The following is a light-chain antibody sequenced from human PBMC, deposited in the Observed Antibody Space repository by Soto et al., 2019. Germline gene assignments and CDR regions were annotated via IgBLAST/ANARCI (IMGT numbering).Light chain of an antibody. V-gene: IGLV2-14*03. CDR2: DVY. CDR3: TSYTASSPFYV. CDR1: RKDGDGHDY. Sequence: QSVLTQPASVSGSPGQSIAISCIGGRKDGDGHDYVSWYQQHPGQAPQLIIYDVYNRPSGVSDRFSGSKSGNTASLIISGLQAEDEADYFCTSYTASSPFYVSGAGTKVTVL. J-gene: IGLJ1*01.